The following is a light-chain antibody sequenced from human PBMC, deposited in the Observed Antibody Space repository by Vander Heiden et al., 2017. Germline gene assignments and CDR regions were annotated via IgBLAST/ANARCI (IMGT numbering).Light chain of an antibody. CDR3: QQSYRTPLT. CDR1: QSVNKF. Sequence: DIQMTPSPSSLSASVGDRVTITCRASQSVNKFLNWYLHKPGRAPNLLIDSASSVQSGVPSRFSGSGSGTDFTLTISSLQLEDFGTYYCQQSYRTPLTFGGGTKVEIK. J-gene: IGKJ4*01. V-gene: IGKV1-39*01. CDR2: SAS.